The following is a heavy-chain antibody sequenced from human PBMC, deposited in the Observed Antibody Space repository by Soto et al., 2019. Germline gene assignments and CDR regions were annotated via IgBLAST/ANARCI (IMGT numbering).Heavy chain of an antibody. V-gene: IGHV1-3*01. Sequence: ASVKVSCKASGYTFTSYAMHWVRQAPGQRLEWMGWINAGNGNTKYSQKFQGRVTITRDTSASTAYMELSSLRSEDTAVYYCARDPGGVVVVAANHYYYYYMDVWGKGTTVTVSS. CDR2: INAGNGNT. CDR1: GYTFTSYA. J-gene: IGHJ6*03. CDR3: ARDPGGVVVVAANHYYYYYMDV. D-gene: IGHD2-15*01.